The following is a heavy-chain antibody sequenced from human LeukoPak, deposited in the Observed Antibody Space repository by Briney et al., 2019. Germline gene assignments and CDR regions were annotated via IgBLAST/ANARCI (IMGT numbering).Heavy chain of an antibody. V-gene: IGHV3-30*18. CDR3: AKDYGSGSYYTH. D-gene: IGHD3-10*01. CDR2: ISYDGSNK. J-gene: IGHJ4*02. Sequence: GGSLRLSCAASGFTFSSYGMHWVRQAPGKGLEWVAVISYDGSNKYYADSVKGRFTISRDNSKNTLYLQMNSLRAEDTAVYYCAKDYGSGSYYTHWGQGTLVTVSS. CDR1: GFTFSSYG.